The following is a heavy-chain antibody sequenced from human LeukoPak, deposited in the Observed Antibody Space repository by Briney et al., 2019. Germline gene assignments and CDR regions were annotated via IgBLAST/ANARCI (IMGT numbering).Heavy chain of an antibody. V-gene: IGHV1-2*02. Sequence: GASVKVSCKASGYTFTGYYTHWVRQAPGQGLEWMGWINPNSGGTNYAQKFQGRVTMTRDTSISTAYMELSRLRSDDTAVYYCARRRFGELLKRAFDPWGQGTLVTVSS. CDR2: INPNSGGT. CDR1: GYTFTGYY. D-gene: IGHD3-10*01. J-gene: IGHJ5*02. CDR3: ARRRFGELLKRAFDP.